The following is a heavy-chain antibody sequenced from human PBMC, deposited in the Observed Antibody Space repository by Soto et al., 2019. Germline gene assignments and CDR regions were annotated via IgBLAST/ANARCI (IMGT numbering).Heavy chain of an antibody. CDR1: GDSINNKNYY. V-gene: IGHV4-30-4*01. CDR3: ARGLASDKLDS. Sequence: QVQLQESGPGLVKPSQTLSLSCTVSGDSINNKNYYYSWIRQTPGNGLEWIGHIYDGGYTYSNPAPTGRLVISLDTSKAQFALKWSSVTAADTAIDSCARGLASDKLDSWGQGTLVTVSS. J-gene: IGHJ4*02. D-gene: IGHD1-1*01. CDR2: IYDGGYT.